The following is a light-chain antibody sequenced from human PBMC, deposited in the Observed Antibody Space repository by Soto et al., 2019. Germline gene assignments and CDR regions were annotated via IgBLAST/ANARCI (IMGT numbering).Light chain of an antibody. V-gene: IGLV1-40*01. CDR3: QSYDSSLSGWV. CDR2: GNS. Sequence: QSVLTQPPSVSGAPGQRVTISCTGRSSNIGAGYDVHWYQQLPGTAPKLLIYGNSNRPSGVPDRFSGSKSGTSASLAITGLQADDEADYYCQSYDSSLSGWVFGGGTKPPS. CDR1: SSNIGAGYD. J-gene: IGLJ3*02.